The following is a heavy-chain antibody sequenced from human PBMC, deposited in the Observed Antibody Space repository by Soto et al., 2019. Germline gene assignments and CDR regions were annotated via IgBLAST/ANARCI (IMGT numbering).Heavy chain of an antibody. J-gene: IGHJ4*02. Sequence: PSETLSLTCTVSGDSISTSGYYWGWVRQPPGKGLEWVGTIYYSVSTYYNPSLKSRVTISIHTSENQLSLKLTSVTAADTAVYYCARLGGVVAASDFDYWGQGTLVTVSS. CDR3: ARLGGVVAASDFDY. V-gene: IGHV4-39*01. CDR1: GDSISTSGYY. D-gene: IGHD2-15*01. CDR2: IYYSVST.